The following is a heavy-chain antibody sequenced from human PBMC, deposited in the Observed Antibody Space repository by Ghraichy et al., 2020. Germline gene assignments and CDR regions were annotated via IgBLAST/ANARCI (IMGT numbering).Heavy chain of an antibody. CDR1: GFTVSSTY. D-gene: IGHD4-17*01. CDR2: IYSGGST. J-gene: IGHJ3*02. V-gene: IGHV3-53*01. CDR3: ARDRHAGDGHAFDI. Sequence: GGSLRLSCAASGFTVSSTYVSWVRQAPGKGLEWVSVIYSGGSTIYADSVKGRFTISRDNSKNTVHLQINSLRAEDTAVYYCARDRHAGDGHAFDIWGQGTVVTVSS.